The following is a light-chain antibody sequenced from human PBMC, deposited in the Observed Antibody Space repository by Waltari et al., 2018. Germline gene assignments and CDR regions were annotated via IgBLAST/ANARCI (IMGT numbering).Light chain of an antibody. J-gene: IGLJ1*01. V-gene: IGLV2-14*03. CDR3: SSYTSSITYV. CDR1: SSDVGAYNY. Sequence: QSALTQPASVSGSPGQSITISCTGTSSDVGAYNYVSWYQQHPGKAPQLMIYDVSNRPSVVSHRFSGSKSGNTSSLTISGLQAEDEADYYCSSYTSSITYVFGTGTEVTVL. CDR2: DVS.